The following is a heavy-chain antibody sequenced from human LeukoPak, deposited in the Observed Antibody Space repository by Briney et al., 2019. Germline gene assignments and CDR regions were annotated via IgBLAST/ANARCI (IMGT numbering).Heavy chain of an antibody. D-gene: IGHD3-3*01. Sequence: GGSLRLSCVGSGFTFSSYWMTWVRQAPGKGLEWVANIKDDGSEKYSVDSVKGRFTISRDNAKNLLYLQMSSLRAEDTAVYYCARAATGITIFGVVTRFDYWGQGTLVTVSS. CDR2: IKDDGSEK. V-gene: IGHV3-7*01. CDR3: ARAATGITIFGVVTRFDY. J-gene: IGHJ4*02. CDR1: GFTFSSYW.